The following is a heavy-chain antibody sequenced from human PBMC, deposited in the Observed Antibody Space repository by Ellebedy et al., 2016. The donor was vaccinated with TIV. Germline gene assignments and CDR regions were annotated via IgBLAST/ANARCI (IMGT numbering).Heavy chain of an antibody. J-gene: IGHJ4*02. CDR2: IGSVSSHT. V-gene: IGHV3-11*06. Sequence: PGGSLRLSCAASGFTFSDYYMNWIRQAPGKGLEWVSYIGSVSSHTNYADSVKGRFTVSRDNAKNSLYLQMNSLRAEDTAVYYCARRVAGKAYFDYWGQGTLVTVSS. CDR1: GFTFSDYY. D-gene: IGHD6-19*01. CDR3: ARRVAGKAYFDY.